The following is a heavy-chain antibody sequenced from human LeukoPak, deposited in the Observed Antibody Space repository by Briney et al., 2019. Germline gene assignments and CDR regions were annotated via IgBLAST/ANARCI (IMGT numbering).Heavy chain of an antibody. J-gene: IGHJ6*03. CDR3: ARHFDRGTSYYYYMDV. Sequence: SETLSLTCTVSGGSISSYYWSWIRQPPGKGLEWIGYIYYSGSTNYNPSLKSRVTISVDTSKNQFSLKLSSVTAADTAVYYCARHFDRGTSYYYYMDVWGKGTTVTVSS. CDR2: IYYSGST. CDR1: GGSISSYY. V-gene: IGHV4-59*08. D-gene: IGHD2-8*01.